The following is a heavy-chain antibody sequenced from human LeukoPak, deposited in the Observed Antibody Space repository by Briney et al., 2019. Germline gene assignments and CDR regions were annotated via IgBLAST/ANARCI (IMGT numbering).Heavy chain of an antibody. J-gene: IGHJ4*02. D-gene: IGHD3-22*01. CDR1: GFTFSNYW. CDR3: ARDPREYYESSGYNDY. Sequence: PGGSLRLSCAASGFTFSNYWMHWVRQAPGKGLVWVSRIESDGTSTSYADSVKSRFTMSRDNAKNTLYLQMNSLRAEDTAVYYCARDPREYYESSGYNDYWGQGTLVTVSS. CDR2: IESDGTST. V-gene: IGHV3-74*01.